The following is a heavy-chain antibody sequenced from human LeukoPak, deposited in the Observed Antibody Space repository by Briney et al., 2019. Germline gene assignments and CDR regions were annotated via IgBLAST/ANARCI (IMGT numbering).Heavy chain of an antibody. CDR2: ISGSGGST. CDR1: GFTVSSNY. CDR3: ARDYGGNSLAGSFDY. Sequence: GGSLRLSCAASGFTVSSNYMSWVRQAPGQGLEWVSAISGSGGSTYYADSVKGRFTISRDNSKNTLYLQMNSLRAEDTAVYYCARDYGGNSLAGSFDYWGQGTLVTVSS. J-gene: IGHJ4*02. D-gene: IGHD4-23*01. V-gene: IGHV3-53*05.